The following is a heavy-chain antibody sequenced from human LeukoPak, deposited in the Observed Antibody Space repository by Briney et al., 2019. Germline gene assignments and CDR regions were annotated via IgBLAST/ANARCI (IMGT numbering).Heavy chain of an antibody. Sequence: GESLRLSCAASGFTFTTYAMHWVRQAPGKGLEYVSAISTNGDSTYYADSVKGRFTISRDNSKNTLFLQMGSLRADDMAVYYCARWGSTSCYDYWGQGTLVTVSS. V-gene: IGHV3-64*02. CDR1: GFTFTTYA. CDR2: ISTNGDST. D-gene: IGHD2-2*01. J-gene: IGHJ4*02. CDR3: ARWGSTSCYDY.